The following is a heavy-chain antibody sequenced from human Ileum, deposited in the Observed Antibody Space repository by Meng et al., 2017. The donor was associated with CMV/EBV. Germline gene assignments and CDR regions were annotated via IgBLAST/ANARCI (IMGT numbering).Heavy chain of an antibody. CDR1: GYTFTSYY. J-gene: IGHJ4*02. D-gene: IGHD3-10*01. CDR2: VDPSGGST. CDR3: ARSRAQSSGSSNY. Sequence: KAHGYTFTSYYVHWLRQAPRQGLEWMGIVDPSGGSTTYAHNFQGRVTMTRDTSTSTVYMELSSLRFEDTAVYYCARSRAQSSGSSNYWGQGSLVTVSS. V-gene: IGHV1-46*01.